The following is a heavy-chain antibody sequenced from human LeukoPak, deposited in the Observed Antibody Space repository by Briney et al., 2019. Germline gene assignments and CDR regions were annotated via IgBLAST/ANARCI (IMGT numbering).Heavy chain of an antibody. CDR1: GYTFTGYY. D-gene: IGHD2-2*01. CDR3: ARGASLPTALFDS. J-gene: IGHJ4*02. Sequence: ASVKVSCKASGYTFTGYYLHWVRQAPGQGLEWMGWINPNRGGTDYAQKFQGRGTMTRDTSITTAYMELSSLRSDDTAVYYCARGASLPTALFDSWGQGTLVTVSS. V-gene: IGHV1-2*02. CDR2: INPNRGGT.